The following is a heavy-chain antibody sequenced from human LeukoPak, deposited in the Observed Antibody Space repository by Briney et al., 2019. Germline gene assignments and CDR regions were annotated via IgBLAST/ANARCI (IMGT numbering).Heavy chain of an antibody. D-gene: IGHD3-9*01. V-gene: IGHV1-2*04. CDR2: TNPNSGGT. CDR1: GYTFTSYG. Sequence: ASVKVSCKASGYTFTSYGISWVRQAPGQGLEWMGWTNPNSGGTNYAQKFQGWVTMTRDTSISTAYMELRSLRSDDTAVYYCARYSDILTGYPDYWGQGTLVTVSS. J-gene: IGHJ4*02. CDR3: ARYSDILTGYPDY.